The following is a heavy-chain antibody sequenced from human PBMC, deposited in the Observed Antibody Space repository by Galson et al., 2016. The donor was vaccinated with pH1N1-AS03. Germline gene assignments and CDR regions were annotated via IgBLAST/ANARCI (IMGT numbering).Heavy chain of an antibody. CDR3: ARRHCTISDCYNKSYHVFDI. J-gene: IGHJ3*02. Sequence: SLRLSCADSGFDFSNYWMNWVRQAPGKGLEWVANIRQDGGERYYVDSVKGRFTISRDNTKNSVRLQMSNLRAEDTAVYYCARRHCTISDCYNKSYHVFDIWGRGTMVTVSS. CDR2: IRQDGGER. V-gene: IGHV3-7*01. D-gene: IGHD3-10*01. CDR1: GFDFSNYW.